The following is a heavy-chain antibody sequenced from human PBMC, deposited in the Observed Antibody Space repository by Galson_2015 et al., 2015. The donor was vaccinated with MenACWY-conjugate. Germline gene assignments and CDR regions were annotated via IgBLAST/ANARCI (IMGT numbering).Heavy chain of an antibody. V-gene: IGHV1-3*01. CDR3: ATWDKYSSGWFTMGV. CDR2: INAGNGNT. Sequence: SVKVSCKASGYTFTSYAMHWVRQAPGQRLEWMGWINAGNGNTKYSQKFQGRVTITRDTSASTAYMELSSLRSEDTAVYYCATWDKYSSGWFTMGVWGQGTTVTVSS. J-gene: IGHJ6*02. CDR1: GYTFTSYA. D-gene: IGHD6-19*01.